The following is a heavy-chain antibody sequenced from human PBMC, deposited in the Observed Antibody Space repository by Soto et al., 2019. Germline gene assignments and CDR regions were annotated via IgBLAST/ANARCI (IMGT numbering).Heavy chain of an antibody. CDR1: GGSFSGYY. D-gene: IGHD3-10*01. J-gene: IGHJ6*01. CDR2: INHSGST. CDR3: ARQLRYYYGSGSYYNDGPYYYYYGMDV. V-gene: IGHV4-34*01. Sequence: PSETLSLTCAVYGGSFSGYYSSWIRQPPGKGLEWIGEINHSGSTNYNPSLKSRVTISVDTSKNQFSLKLSSVTAADTAVYYCARQLRYYYGSGSYYNDGPYYYYYGMDVWGQGTTVTVSS.